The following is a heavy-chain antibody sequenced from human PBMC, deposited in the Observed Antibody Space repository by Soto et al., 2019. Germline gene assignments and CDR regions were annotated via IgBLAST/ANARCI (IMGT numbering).Heavy chain of an antibody. D-gene: IGHD2-2*01. J-gene: IGHJ6*02. CDR2: ISSSSSYI. CDR1: GFTFSSYS. V-gene: IGHV3-21*01. Sequence: GGCLRLSCAASGFTFSSYSMNWVRQAPGKGQEWVPSISSSSSYIYHADSVKGRFTISRDNAKNSLYLQMNSLRAEDTAVYYCARVYCSSTSCSFLYYYYGMDVWGQGTTVTVSS. CDR3: ARVYCSSTSCSFLYYYYGMDV.